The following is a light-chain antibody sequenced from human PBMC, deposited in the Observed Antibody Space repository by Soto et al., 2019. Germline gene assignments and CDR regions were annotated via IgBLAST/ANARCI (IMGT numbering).Light chain of an antibody. J-gene: IGKJ1*01. V-gene: IGKV3D-15*01. CDR3: QQYYSWLWT. CDR2: DTS. Sequence: EIVMTQSPVTLSVSPGERATLSCRASQSLSGKLSWFQQRPGQALRLLIYDTSTRATGIPARFSGSGSGTEFTLTISSLQSEYFAVYYCQQYYSWLWTFGQGTKLEIQ. CDR1: QSLSGK.